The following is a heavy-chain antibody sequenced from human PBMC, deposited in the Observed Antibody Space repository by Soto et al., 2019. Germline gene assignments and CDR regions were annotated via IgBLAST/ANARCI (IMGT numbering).Heavy chain of an antibody. Sequence: VQLVESGGGVVQPGRSLRLSCAASGFTFSSYGMHWVRQAPGKGLEWVAVIWYDGSNKYYADSVKGRFTISRDNSKNTLYLQMNSLRAEDTAVYYCARDGGYCSSTSCYRKPIDYWGQGTLVTVSS. D-gene: IGHD2-2*01. CDR2: IWYDGSNK. CDR1: GFTFSSYG. J-gene: IGHJ4*02. CDR3: ARDGGYCSSTSCYRKPIDY. V-gene: IGHV3-33*01.